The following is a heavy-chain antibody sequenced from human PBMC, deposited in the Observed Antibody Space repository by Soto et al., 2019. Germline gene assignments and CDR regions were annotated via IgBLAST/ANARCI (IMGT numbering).Heavy chain of an antibody. CDR1: GGSISSYY. CDR2: IYTSGST. Sequence: PSETLSLTCTVSGGSISSYYWSWIRQPAGKGLEWIGRIYTSGSTNYNPSLKSRVTMSVDTSKNQFSLKLSSVTAADTAVYYCARDLGYCSSTSCYTLWDYWGQGTPVTVSS. D-gene: IGHD2-2*02. J-gene: IGHJ4*02. CDR3: ARDLGYCSSTSCYTLWDY. V-gene: IGHV4-4*07.